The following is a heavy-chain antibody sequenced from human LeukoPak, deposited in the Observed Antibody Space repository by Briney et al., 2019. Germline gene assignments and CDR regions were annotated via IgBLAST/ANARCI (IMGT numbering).Heavy chain of an antibody. Sequence: MAGGSLRLSCAASGFTFSSYSMNWVRQAPGKRLEWVSSISSSSSYIYYADSVMGRFTTSRDNAKNSLYLQMNSLRAEDTAVYYCASPLTPYYYDSQYDYWGQGTLVTVSS. J-gene: IGHJ4*02. D-gene: IGHD3-22*01. V-gene: IGHV3-21*01. CDR3: ASPLTPYYYDSQYDY. CDR1: GFTFSSYS. CDR2: ISSSSSYI.